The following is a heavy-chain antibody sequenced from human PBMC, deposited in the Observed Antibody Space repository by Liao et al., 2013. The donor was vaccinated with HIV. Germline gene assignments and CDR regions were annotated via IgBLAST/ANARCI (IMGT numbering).Heavy chain of an antibody. CDR2: INHSGTV. CDR3: ARKSTYAHGFFNYYMDV. CDR1: GRSLSGYY. J-gene: IGHJ6*03. Sequence: QVQLQQWGAGLLEPSETLSLTCAVYGRSLSGYYWSWIRQSSEKGLEWIGEINHSGTVNYNPSLRSRITISSDTSKNQFSLKLTSVTGADTALYYCARKSTYAHGFFNYYMDVWGQGTTVTVSS. V-gene: IGHV4-34*02. D-gene: IGHD2-2*01.